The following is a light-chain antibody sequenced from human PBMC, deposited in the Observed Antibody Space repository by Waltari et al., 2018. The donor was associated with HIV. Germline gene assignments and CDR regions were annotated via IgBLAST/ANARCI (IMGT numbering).Light chain of an antibody. CDR1: RSDVGRYND. CDR2: EVS. Sequence: QSALTQPASVSGSPGQSITLSCTGTRSDVGRYNDVSWYQQHPGKAPNLLIYEVSNRPSVVSNRFSGSKSGNTASLTISGLQAEDDALYYCSSYTVTGTLNWVFGGGTKLTVL. CDR3: SSYTVTGTLNWV. J-gene: IGLJ3*02. V-gene: IGLV2-14*03.